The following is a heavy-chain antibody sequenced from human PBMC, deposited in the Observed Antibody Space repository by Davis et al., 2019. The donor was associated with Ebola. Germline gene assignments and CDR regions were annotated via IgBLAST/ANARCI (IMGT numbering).Heavy chain of an antibody. J-gene: IGHJ6*02. CDR1: GFTFSSYA. CDR3: ATGLPAARVYYYGMDV. V-gene: IGHV3-30-3*01. Sequence: GGSLRLSCAASGFTFSSYAMHWVRQAPGKGLEWVAVISYDGSNKYYADSVKGRFTISRDNAKNSLYLQMNSLRAEDTAVYYCATGLPAARVYYYGMDVWGQGTTVTVSS. CDR2: ISYDGSNK. D-gene: IGHD2-2*01.